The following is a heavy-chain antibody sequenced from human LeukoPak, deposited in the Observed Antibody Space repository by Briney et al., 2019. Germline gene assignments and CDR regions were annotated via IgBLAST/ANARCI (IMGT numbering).Heavy chain of an antibody. CDR1: GYTFTGYY. V-gene: IGHV1-2*02. Sequence: ASVKVSCKASGYTFTGYYMHWVRQAPGQGLEWMGWINPNSGGTNYAQKFQGRVTMTRDTSISTAYMELSRLRSDDTAVYYCARDPGDIVVVPAAMLDYYYYYMDVWGKGTTVTISS. J-gene: IGHJ6*03. CDR2: INPNSGGT. D-gene: IGHD2-2*01. CDR3: ARDPGDIVVVPAAMLDYYYYYMDV.